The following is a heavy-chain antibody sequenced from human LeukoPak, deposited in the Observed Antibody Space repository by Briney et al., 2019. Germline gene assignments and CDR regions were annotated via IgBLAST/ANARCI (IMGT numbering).Heavy chain of an antibody. V-gene: IGHV4-31*03. CDR2: IYYSGST. D-gene: IGHD3-9*01. Sequence: SETLSLTCTVSGGSISSGGYYWSWIRQHPGKGLEWIGYIYYSGSTYYNPSLKSRVTISVDTSKNQFSLKLSSVTAADTAVYYCAAPYYDILTGYSRTGFDYWGQGTLVTVSS. CDR3: AAPYYDILTGYSRTGFDY. CDR1: GGSISSGGYY. J-gene: IGHJ4*02.